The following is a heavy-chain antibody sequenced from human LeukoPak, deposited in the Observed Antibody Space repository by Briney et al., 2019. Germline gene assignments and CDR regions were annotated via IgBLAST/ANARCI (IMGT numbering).Heavy chain of an antibody. CDR1: GGSFSHYY. CDR2: INDSGTI. CDR3: ARRWNYGRNYYIDV. J-gene: IGHJ6*03. V-gene: IGHV4-34*01. Sequence: SETLPLICAVYGGSFSHYYWRWIRQSPGMGREWIGEINDSGTINYNPSLMSRVTISLDKSKNQFSLRLSSATAADTAVYYCARRWNYGRNYYIDVWGKGATVSVSS. D-gene: IGHD1-7*01.